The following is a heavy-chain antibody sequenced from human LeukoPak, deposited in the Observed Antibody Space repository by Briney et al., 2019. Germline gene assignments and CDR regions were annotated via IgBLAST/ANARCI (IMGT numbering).Heavy chain of an antibody. CDR3: ARDRSDSSGYYWYFDL. CDR1: GGSISSSY. V-gene: IGHV4-59*01. Sequence: PSETLSLTCSVSGGSISSSYWSWIRQPPGKGLEWIGYIYYSGDTNYNPSLKSRVTISVDTSKNQFSLKLSSVTAADTAVYYCARDRSDSSGYYWYFDLWGRGTLVTVSS. D-gene: IGHD3-22*01. CDR2: IYYSGDT. J-gene: IGHJ2*01.